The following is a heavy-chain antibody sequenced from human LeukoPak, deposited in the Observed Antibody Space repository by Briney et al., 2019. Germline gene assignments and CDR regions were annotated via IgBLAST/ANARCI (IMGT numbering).Heavy chain of an antibody. V-gene: IGHV1-3*01. CDR1: GYTFTSYA. D-gene: IGHD3-10*01. CDR2: INAGNGNT. CDR3: ARGATGNYYGGPAPGGY. Sequence: ASVKVSCKASGYTFTSYAMHWVRQAPGQRLEWMGWINAGNGNTKYSQKFQGRVTITRDTSASTAYMELSSLRSEDTAVYYCARGATGNYYGGPAPGGYWGQGTLVTVSS. J-gene: IGHJ4*02.